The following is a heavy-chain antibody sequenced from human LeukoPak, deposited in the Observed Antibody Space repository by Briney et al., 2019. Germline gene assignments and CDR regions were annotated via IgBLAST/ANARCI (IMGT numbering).Heavy chain of an antibody. J-gene: IGHJ4*02. CDR3: ARGATVTTREFDY. D-gene: IGHD4-11*01. V-gene: IGHV4-34*01. CDR1: GGSFSGYY. CDR2: INHSGST. Sequence: SETLSLTCAVYGGSFSGYYWSWIRQLPGKGLEWIGEINHSGSTNHNPSLKSRVTISVDTSKNQFSLKLSSVTAADTAVYYCARGATVTTREFDYWGQGTLVTVSS.